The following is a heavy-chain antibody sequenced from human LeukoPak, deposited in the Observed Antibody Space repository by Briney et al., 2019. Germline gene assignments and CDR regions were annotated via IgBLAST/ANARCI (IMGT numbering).Heavy chain of an antibody. Sequence: PGGSLRLSCTASGFTFSSYWMTWVRQAPGKGLEWVANIKEDGSEKYYVESVKGRFTISRDNAKNSLYLQMNSLRAEDAAVYYCAFGNYYDSSGSLFDYWGQGTLVTVSS. J-gene: IGHJ4*02. CDR1: GFTFSSYW. CDR2: IKEDGSEK. D-gene: IGHD3-22*01. V-gene: IGHV3-7*01. CDR3: AFGNYYDSSGSLFDY.